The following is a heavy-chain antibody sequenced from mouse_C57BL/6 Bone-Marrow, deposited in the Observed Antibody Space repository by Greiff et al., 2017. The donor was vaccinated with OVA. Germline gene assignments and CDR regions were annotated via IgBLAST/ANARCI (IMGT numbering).Heavy chain of an antibody. Sequence: QVQLQQSGSELRSPGSSVKLSCKDFDSEVFPIAYMSWVRQKPGHGFEWIGGILPSIGRTIYGEKFEDKATLDADTLSNTAYLELNSLTSEDSAIYYCARARGGYYYGSSFQMDYWGQGTSVTVSS. V-gene: IGHV15-2*01. J-gene: IGHJ4*01. CDR3: ARARGGYYYGSSFQMDY. CDR2: ILPSIGRT. CDR1: DSEVFPIAY. D-gene: IGHD1-1*01.